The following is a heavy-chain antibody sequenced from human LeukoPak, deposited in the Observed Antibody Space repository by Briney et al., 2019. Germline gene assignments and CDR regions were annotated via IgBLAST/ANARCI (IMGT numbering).Heavy chain of an antibody. J-gene: IGHJ4*02. Sequence: GGSLRLSCAASGFTFSSYAMSWVRQAPGKGLECISGFSGSGGSTYYADSVKGRFTISRDNSKNTLYLQMNSLKFEDTSVYYCARGLTWGSYPSDLDYWGQGTLVKVSS. D-gene: IGHD3-16*01. CDR1: GFTFSSYA. CDR3: ARGLTWGSYPSDLDY. V-gene: IGHV3-23*01. CDR2: FSGSGGST.